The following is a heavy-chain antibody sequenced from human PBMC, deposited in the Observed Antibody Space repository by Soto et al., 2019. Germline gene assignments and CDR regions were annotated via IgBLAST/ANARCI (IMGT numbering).Heavy chain of an antibody. CDR3: ARGGLYGTSSLDV. CDR1: GYTFASYG. CDR2: ISPYNGNT. J-gene: IGHJ6*04. D-gene: IGHD6-6*01. Sequence: ASVKVSCKASGYTFASYGITWVRQAPGQGLEWMGWISPYNGNTNFAQNFQGRVTMTTDTSTSTAYMELRSLRSDDTAVYSCARGGLYGTSSLDVWGRGTTVTSPQ. V-gene: IGHV1-18*01.